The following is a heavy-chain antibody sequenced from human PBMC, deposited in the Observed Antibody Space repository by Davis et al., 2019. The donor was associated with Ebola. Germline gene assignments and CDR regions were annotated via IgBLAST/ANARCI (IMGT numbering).Heavy chain of an antibody. V-gene: IGHV3-30*02. Sequence: PGGSLRLSCAGSGFTFSIYGMSWVRQAPGKGLEWVAFVRSHGSDDHYADSVKGRFTISRDNSKNTLYLQMNSLRPEDTAVYYCARDSDDYCFDYWGQGTLVTVSS. CDR1: GFTFSIYG. CDR3: ARDSDDYCFDY. CDR2: VRSHGSDD. J-gene: IGHJ4*02. D-gene: IGHD2-21*02.